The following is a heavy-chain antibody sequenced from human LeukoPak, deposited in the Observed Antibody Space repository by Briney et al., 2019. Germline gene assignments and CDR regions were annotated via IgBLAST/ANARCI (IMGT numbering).Heavy chain of an antibody. D-gene: IGHD6-13*01. J-gene: IGHJ4*02. V-gene: IGHV3-48*01. CDR2: ISSSSSTI. Sequence: AGGSLRLSCAASGFTFSGYSRNGVRQAPGKGLEGVSYISSSSSTIYYADSVKGRFTISRDNAKNSLYLQMNSLRAEDTAVYYCARDDGSSWYNFDYWGQGTLVTVSS. CDR3: ARDDGSSWYNFDY. CDR1: GFTFSGYS.